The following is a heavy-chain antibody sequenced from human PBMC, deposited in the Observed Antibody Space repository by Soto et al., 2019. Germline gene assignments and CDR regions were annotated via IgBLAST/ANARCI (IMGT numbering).Heavy chain of an antibody. D-gene: IGHD6-13*01. V-gene: IGHV3-15*01. Sequence: PGGDLRLSCAASGVTFSNAWMSWVRQAPGKGMEWVGRIKSKTDGGTTDHAAPVKGRFTISRDDSKNTQYLQMNSLKIENTAENYGLSSLSAPSAQGSLVTVS. J-gene: IGHJ5*02. CDR3: LSSLSAP. CDR2: IKSKTDGGTT. CDR1: GVTFSNAW.